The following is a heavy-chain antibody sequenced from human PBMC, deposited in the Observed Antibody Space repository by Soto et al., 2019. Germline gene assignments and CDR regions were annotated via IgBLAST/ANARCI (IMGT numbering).Heavy chain of an antibody. CDR2: ISSNGVGT. D-gene: IGHD3-9*01. CDR1: GFTLSGYA. V-gene: IGHV3-64*01. Sequence: EVQLAESGGGLAQPGGSLRLSCAASGFTLSGYAMDWVRQAQGKGLEYVSGISSNGVGTYYANSVQGRFTISRDNYKHTMYLQMVSLRLEDSAVYYCERRGRPDFDDMVVWGKETTVTVSS. CDR3: ERRGRPDFDDMVV. J-gene: IGHJ6*03.